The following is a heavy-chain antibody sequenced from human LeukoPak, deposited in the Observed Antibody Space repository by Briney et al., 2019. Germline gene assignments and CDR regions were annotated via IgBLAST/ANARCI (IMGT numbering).Heavy chain of an antibody. CDR3: AKYSSGWYGGDWFDP. D-gene: IGHD6-19*01. Sequence: GGSLRLSCAASGFTFSSYAMSWVRQAPGKGLEWVSAISGSGGSTYYADSVKGRFTISRDNSKNTLYLQMNSLRAEDTAVYYCAKYSSGWYGGDWFDPWGQGTLVTVSS. CDR1: GFTFSSYA. V-gene: IGHV3-23*01. CDR2: ISGSGGST. J-gene: IGHJ5*02.